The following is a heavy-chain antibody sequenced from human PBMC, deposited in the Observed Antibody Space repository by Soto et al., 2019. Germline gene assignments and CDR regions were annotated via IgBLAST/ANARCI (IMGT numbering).Heavy chain of an antibody. CDR1: GYTFFTYD. J-gene: IGHJ5*02. V-gene: IGHV1-18*01. CDR3: ARHHGPTTSENWFDP. Sequence: QVHLVQSGVEVKTPGASVKVSCQASGYTFFTYDISWVRQAPGQGLEWMGWISTYSGDTKYAQKFQGRVTTTTDTSTTTAYLELRSLRSDAPAVYYCARHHGPTTSENWFDPGGQGTLVTVSS. D-gene: IGHD5-12*01. CDR2: ISTYSGDT.